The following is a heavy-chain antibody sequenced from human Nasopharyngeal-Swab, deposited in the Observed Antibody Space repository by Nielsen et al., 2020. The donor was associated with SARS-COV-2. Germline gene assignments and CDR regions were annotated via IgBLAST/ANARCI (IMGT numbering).Heavy chain of an antibody. CDR1: GFTFNDYA. D-gene: IGHD6-13*01. CDR3: AKGRSISAAGSAWYAH. CDR2: ITGSGSKI. Sequence: GGSLRLSCAGSGFTFNDYAMTWVRQAPGKGLEWVSSITGSGSKIYYADFARGRFVISRDNANNMVFLQMNDLRAEDTAVYYCAKGRSISAAGSAWYAHWGQGTLVTVSS. J-gene: IGHJ5*02. V-gene: IGHV3-23*01.